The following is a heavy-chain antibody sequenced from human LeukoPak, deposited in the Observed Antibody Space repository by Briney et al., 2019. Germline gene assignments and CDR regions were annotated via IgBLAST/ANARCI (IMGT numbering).Heavy chain of an antibody. CDR1: GSTFSGYA. Sequence: GGSLRLSCAASGSTFSGYAMSWVRQAPGKGLEWLSYITGSGSTKYYADSVRGRFTISRDNSKNSLYLQINSLRAEDTAVYYCARLLDISDHWGQGTLVTVSS. V-gene: IGHV3-48*03. D-gene: IGHD3-22*01. CDR3: ARLLDISDH. CDR2: ITGSGSTK. J-gene: IGHJ4*02.